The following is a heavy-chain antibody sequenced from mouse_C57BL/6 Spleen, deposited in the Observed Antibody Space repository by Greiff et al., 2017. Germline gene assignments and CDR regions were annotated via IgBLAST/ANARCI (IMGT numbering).Heavy chain of an antibody. CDR1: GFTFSSYA. D-gene: IGHD1-1*01. CDR3: ARDNYGSSYWFAY. J-gene: IGHJ3*01. V-gene: IGHV5-4*01. Sequence: EVKLVESGGGLVKPGGSLKLSCAASGFTFSSYAMSWVRQTAEKRLEWVATISDGGSYTYYPDNVKGRFTISRDNAKNNLYLQMSHLKSEDTAMYYCARDNYGSSYWFAYWGQGTLVTVSA. CDR2: ISDGGSYT.